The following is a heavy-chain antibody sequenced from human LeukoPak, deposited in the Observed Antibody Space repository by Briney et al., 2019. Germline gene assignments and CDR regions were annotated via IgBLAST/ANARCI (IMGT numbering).Heavy chain of an antibody. D-gene: IGHD6-6*01. CDR3: AKGPDRIAARPGYFDY. CDR1: GFSFSSYA. V-gene: IGHV3-23*01. Sequence: GGSLRLSCAASGFSFSSYAMTWVRQAPGQGLEWVSAISASADNAHYAESAQGRFTISRDNSKNTLFLQMNSLRAGDTAVYYCAKGPDRIAARPGYFDYWGQGTLVTVSS. J-gene: IGHJ4*02. CDR2: ISASADNA.